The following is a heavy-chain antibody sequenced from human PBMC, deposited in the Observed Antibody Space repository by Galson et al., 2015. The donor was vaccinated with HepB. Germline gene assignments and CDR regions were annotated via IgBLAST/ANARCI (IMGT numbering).Heavy chain of an antibody. D-gene: IGHD1-14*01. J-gene: IGHJ4*02. CDR2: ISYDGGKK. CDR1: GIALSRSD. Sequence: SLRLSCAASGIALSRSDMHWVRQAPGRGLEWVAIISYDGGKKYYAKSVQGRFTISRDNSKSTLFLLMNNMRSEDTAMYYCTRAVREPDSGYFDSWGQGALVTVSS. V-gene: IGHV3-30-3*01. CDR3: TRAVREPDSGYFDS.